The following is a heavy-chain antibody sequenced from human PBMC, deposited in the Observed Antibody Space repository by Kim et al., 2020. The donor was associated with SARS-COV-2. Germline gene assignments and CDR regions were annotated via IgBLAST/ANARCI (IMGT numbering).Heavy chain of an antibody. CDR1: GFTFSSYG. Sequence: GGSLRLSCAASGFTFSSYGMHWVRQAPGKGLEWVAVIWYVGSNNYSADSVKGRFPISRDNSKNTLYLQMNSLRAEDTAVYYCAKDLLRAIVVVSAAMRTYYYYGMDVWGQGTTVTVSS. CDR3: AKDLLRAIVVVSAAMRTYYYYGMDV. V-gene: IGHV3-33*06. CDR2: IWYVGSNN. J-gene: IGHJ6*02. D-gene: IGHD2-2*01.